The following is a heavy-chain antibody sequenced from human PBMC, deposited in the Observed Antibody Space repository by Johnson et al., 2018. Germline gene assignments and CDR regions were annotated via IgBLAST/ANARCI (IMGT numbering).Heavy chain of an antibody. J-gene: IGHJ3*02. D-gene: IGHD2-21*01. CDR2: ISSSSRII. Sequence: VQLVESGGGLVKPGGSLRLSCTASGFTFSTYSMNWVRQAPGKGLEWVSYISSSSRIIYYADSVKGRFTISRDNDKNSLYLQMNSLRDEDTAGYYCARLWAYCVVDGLDAFDIWGQGTMVTVSS. CDR3: ARLWAYCVVDGLDAFDI. CDR1: GFTFSTYS. V-gene: IGHV3-48*02.